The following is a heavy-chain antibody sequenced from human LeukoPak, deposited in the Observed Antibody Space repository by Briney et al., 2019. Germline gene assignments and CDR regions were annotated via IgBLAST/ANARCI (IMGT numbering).Heavy chain of an antibody. V-gene: IGHV3-48*03. Sequence: GGSLRLSCAASGFTFSAYEMNWVRQAPGKGLEWVSYIGSSGSTVYYADSVKGRFTISRDNAKNSLYMQMESLRDEDTAMYYCARDTLEYSNSPDALDIWGQGTMVTVSS. CDR2: IGSSGSTV. CDR1: GFTFSAYE. D-gene: IGHD4-23*01. J-gene: IGHJ3*02. CDR3: ARDTLEYSNSPDALDI.